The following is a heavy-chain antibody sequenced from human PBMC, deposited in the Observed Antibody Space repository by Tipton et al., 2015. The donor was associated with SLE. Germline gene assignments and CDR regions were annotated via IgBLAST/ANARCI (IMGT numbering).Heavy chain of an antibody. CDR1: GGSISSSNW. D-gene: IGHD3-10*01. J-gene: IGHJ4*02. V-gene: IGHV4-4*02. CDR2: INHSGST. CDR3: ARGIKGTVDY. Sequence: TLSLTCAVSGGSISSSNWWSWVRQPPGKGLEWIGEINHSGSTNYNPSLKSRVTISVDTSKNQFSLKLSSVTAADTAVYYCARGIKGTVDYWGQGTLVTVSS.